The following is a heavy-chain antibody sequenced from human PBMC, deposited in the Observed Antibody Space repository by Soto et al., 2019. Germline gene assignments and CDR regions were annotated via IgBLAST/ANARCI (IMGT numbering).Heavy chain of an antibody. D-gene: IGHD3-22*01. Sequence: GGPLRLSCAASGFTFSSYWMSWVRQSPGKGLEWVANIKQDGSEKYYVDSVKGRFTISRDNAKNSLYLQMNSLRAEDTAVYYCARVLRYDSSGYGRDYWGQGTLVTVSS. J-gene: IGHJ4*02. CDR3: ARVLRYDSSGYGRDY. CDR1: GFTFSSYW. V-gene: IGHV3-7*01. CDR2: IKQDGSEK.